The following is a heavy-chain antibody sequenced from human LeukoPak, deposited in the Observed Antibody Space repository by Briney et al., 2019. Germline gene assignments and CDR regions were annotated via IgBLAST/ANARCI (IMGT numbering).Heavy chain of an antibody. Sequence: SETLSLTCTVSGCSISGYYWSWIRQPPGKGLEWIGYIYDSGSTNYNPSLKSRVTISVDTSKNQFSLKLNSVPAEDTAVYYCARLLRYNCGYTGLDYWGQGNLVTVSS. CDR3: ARLLRYNCGYTGLDY. CDR1: GCSISGYY. V-gene: IGHV4-59*08. J-gene: IGHJ4*02. D-gene: IGHD5-18*01. CDR2: IYDSGST.